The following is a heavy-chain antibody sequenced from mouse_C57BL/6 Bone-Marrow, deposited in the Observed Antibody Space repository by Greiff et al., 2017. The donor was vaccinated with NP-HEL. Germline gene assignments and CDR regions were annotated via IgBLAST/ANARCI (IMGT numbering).Heavy chain of an antibody. CDR2: INPSSGYT. J-gene: IGHJ4*01. CDR3: ARFHYYGSTPFAMDY. D-gene: IGHD1-1*01. Sequence: VQLQESGAELAKPGASVKLSCKASGYTFTSYWMHWVKQRPGQGLEWIGYINPSSGYTKYNQKFKDKAPLTADKSSSTAYMQLSSLTYEDSAVYYCARFHYYGSTPFAMDYWGQGTSVTVSS. V-gene: IGHV1-7*01. CDR1: GYTFTSYW.